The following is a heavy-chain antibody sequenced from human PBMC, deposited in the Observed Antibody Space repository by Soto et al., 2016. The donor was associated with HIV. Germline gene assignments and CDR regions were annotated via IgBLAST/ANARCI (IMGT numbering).Heavy chain of an antibody. CDR1: GGSFSGYY. Sequence: QVQLQQWGAGLLKPSETLSLTCAVYGGSFSGYYWSWIRQSPGRAAVDWGINHSGSTKYNPSLKSRVTISVDTSKNQFSLKLTSVTAADTAVYYCAREGDFLYYFDYVGRGTWSPSPQ. CDR3: AREGDFLYYFDY. V-gene: IGHV4-34*01. CDR2: NHSGST. J-gene: IGHJ4*02. D-gene: IGHD3-16*01.